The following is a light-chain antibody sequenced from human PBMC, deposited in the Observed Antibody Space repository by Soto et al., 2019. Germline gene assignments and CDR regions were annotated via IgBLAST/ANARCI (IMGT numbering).Light chain of an antibody. CDR1: PSISSN. CDR3: HQYNNWSVT. J-gene: IGKJ3*01. CDR2: GAS. V-gene: IGKV3-15*01. Sequence: ELVMTQSPATLSVSPEERATLSCRASPSISSNVAWYQQNPGKAPRLLIYGASTRATGLPATVSGSWSGTEFTLTTSSLQSEDLAVYYGHQYNNWSVTIGPGTKVVIK.